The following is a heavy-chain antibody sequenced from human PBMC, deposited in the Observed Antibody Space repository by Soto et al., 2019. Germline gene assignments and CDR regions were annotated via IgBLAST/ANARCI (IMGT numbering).Heavy chain of an antibody. Sequence: QVQLVQSGAEVKKPGSSVKVSCKASGGTFSSYAISWVRQAPGQGLEWMGGIIPIFGTANYAQKFQGRVTITAHESTSTSYIELSSLRSEDTAVYYCARDLAVAGGTDPGYWGQGTLVTVSS. J-gene: IGHJ4*02. D-gene: IGHD6-19*01. CDR2: IIPIFGTA. CDR3: ARDLAVAGGTDPGY. CDR1: GGTFSSYA. V-gene: IGHV1-69*01.